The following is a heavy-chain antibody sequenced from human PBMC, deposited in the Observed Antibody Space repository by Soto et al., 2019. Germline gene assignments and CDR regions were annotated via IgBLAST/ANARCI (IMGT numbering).Heavy chain of an antibody. CDR1: GGTFSTYT. CDR2: IIPILDVA. Sequence: QVQLVQSGAEVKEPGSSVKVSCKASGGTFSTYTLSWVRQAPGQGREWMGRIIPILDVANYPQKHQGRVTTAADKSTTAAYMELRSLRSEDTAVYYCESDGLSCSVGSCYSFDYWSQGTLVTVSS. J-gene: IGHJ4*02. CDR3: ESDGLSCSVGSCYSFDY. V-gene: IGHV1-69*02. D-gene: IGHD2-15*01.